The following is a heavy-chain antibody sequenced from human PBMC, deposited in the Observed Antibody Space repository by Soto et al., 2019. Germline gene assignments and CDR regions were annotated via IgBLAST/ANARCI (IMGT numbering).Heavy chain of an antibody. D-gene: IGHD3-16*02. J-gene: IGHJ3*02. CDR3: AKDHYAYIWGSYRYVYAFDI. CDR2: ISGSGGST. CDR1: GFTFSSYA. V-gene: IGHV3-23*01. Sequence: EVQLLESGGGLVQPGGSLRLSCAASGFTFSSYAMSWVRQAPGKGLEWVSTISGSGGSTYYADSVKGRFTISRDNSKNMLYLQMNSLRAEDTAVYYCAKDHYAYIWGSYRYVYAFDIWGQGPMVTVSS.